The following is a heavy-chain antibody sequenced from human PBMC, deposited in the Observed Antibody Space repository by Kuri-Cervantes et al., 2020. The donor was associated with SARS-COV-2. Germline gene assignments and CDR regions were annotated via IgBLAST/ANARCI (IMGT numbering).Heavy chain of an antibody. J-gene: IGHJ4*02. CDR3: AKDRPGPSSRDLNPLQTRGEWELVLWVY. CDR1: GFIFSDYY. V-gene: IGHV3-11*01. CDR2: IGPSGTTK. Sequence: GESLKISCTASGFIFSDYYMTWIRQAPGKGLEWASNIGPSGTTKYYADSVKGRFTISRDNAKNTLYLQMNSLRAEDTAVYYCAKDRPGPSSRDLNPLQTRGEWELVLWVYWGQGTLVTVSS. D-gene: IGHD1-26*01.